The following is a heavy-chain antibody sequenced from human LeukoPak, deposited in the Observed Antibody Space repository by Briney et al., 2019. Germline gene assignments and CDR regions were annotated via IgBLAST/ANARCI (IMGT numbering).Heavy chain of an antibody. CDR1: GGSFSGYY. Sequence: SETLSLTCAVYGGSFSGYYWSWIRQPPGKGLEWIGEINHSGSTNYNPSLKSRVTISVDTSKNQFSLKLSSVTAADTAVYYCARGPNRVVPAAIRWYPTPFDYWGQGTLVTVSS. CDR2: INHSGST. V-gene: IGHV4-34*01. CDR3: ARGPNRVVPAAIRWYPTPFDY. J-gene: IGHJ4*02. D-gene: IGHD2-2*01.